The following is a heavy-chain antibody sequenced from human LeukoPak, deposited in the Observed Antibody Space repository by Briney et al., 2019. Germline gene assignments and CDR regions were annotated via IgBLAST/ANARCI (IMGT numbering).Heavy chain of an antibody. V-gene: IGHV1-2*02. CDR2: INPNSGGT. J-gene: IGHJ4*02. CDR1: GYTFTGYY. D-gene: IGHD4-17*01. Sequence: GSVKVSCKASGYTFTGYYMHWVRQAPGQGLEWMGWINPNSGGTNYAQKFQGRVTMTRDTSISTAYMELSRLRSDDTAVYYCARDYGDLYYYFDYWGQGTLVTVSS. CDR3: ARDYGDLYYYFDY.